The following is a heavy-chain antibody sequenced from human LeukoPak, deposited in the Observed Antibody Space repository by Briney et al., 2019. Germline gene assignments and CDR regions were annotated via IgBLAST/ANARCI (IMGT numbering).Heavy chain of an antibody. CDR2: ISYDGSNK. Sequence: GGSLRLSCAASGFTFSSYAMHWVRQAPGKGLEWVAVISYDGSNKYYADSVKGRFTISRDNSKNTLYLQMNSLRAEDTAVYYCARDPGGYDYWAREPWSPSPQ. D-gene: IGHD3-10*01. V-gene: IGHV3-30-3*01. J-gene: IGHJ4*02. CDR3: ARDPGGYDY. CDR1: GFTFSSYA.